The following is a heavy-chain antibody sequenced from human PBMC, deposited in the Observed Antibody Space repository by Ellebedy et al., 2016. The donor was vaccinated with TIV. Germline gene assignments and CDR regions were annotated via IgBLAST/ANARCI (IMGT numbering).Heavy chain of an antibody. CDR2: IYYSGST. CDR1: GGSISSYY. D-gene: IGHD6-19*01. Sequence: SETLSLTXTVSGGSISSYYWSWIRQPPGKGLEWIGYIYYSGSTNYNPSLKSRVTISVDTSKNQFSLKLSSVTAADTAVYYCARERPQYSSGWYSRYFDLWGRGTLVTVSS. CDR3: ARERPQYSSGWYSRYFDL. J-gene: IGHJ2*01. V-gene: IGHV4-59*01.